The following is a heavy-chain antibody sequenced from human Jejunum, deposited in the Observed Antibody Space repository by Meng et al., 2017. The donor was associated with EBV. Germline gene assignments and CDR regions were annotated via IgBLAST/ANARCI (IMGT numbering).Heavy chain of an antibody. CDR1: GGSFSDYY. Sequence: VPPQQWGAGLLKPTEPLALTCAVYGGSFSDYYWTWIRQPPGKGLEWIGEINHGGGAIYNPSLKSRVTISVDTSKNQFSLKLSSVTAADTAVYYCARLGGYASGTYYPIDPWGQGTLVTVSS. D-gene: IGHD3-10*01. V-gene: IGHV4-34*01. CDR3: ARLGGYASGTYYPIDP. CDR2: INHGGGA. J-gene: IGHJ5*02.